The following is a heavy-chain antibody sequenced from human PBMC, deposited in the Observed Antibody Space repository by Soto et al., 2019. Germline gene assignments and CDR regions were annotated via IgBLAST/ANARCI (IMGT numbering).Heavy chain of an antibody. D-gene: IGHD3-22*01. Sequence: QVQLQESGPGLVKPSQTLSLTCTVSGGSISSGDYYWSWIRQPPGKGLEWIAYIYYSGSTYYNPSLKSRVTISVDTSKNLFSLKLTSVTAADTAVYYCARNIVGGLFRYFDLWGRGTLVTVSS. V-gene: IGHV4-30-4*01. CDR2: IYYSGST. CDR3: ARNIVGGLFRYFDL. CDR1: GGSISSGDYY. J-gene: IGHJ2*01.